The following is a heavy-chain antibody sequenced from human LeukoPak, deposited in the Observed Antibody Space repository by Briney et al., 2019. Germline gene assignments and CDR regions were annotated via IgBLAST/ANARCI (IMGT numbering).Heavy chain of an antibody. Sequence: SETLSLTCAVYGGSFSGYYWSWIRQPPGKGLEWIGEINHSGSTNHNPSLKSRVTISVDTSKNQFSLKLSSVTAADTAVYYCARAPYGSGSYHYWGQGTLVTVSS. J-gene: IGHJ4*02. CDR1: GGSFSGYY. V-gene: IGHV4-34*01. D-gene: IGHD3-10*01. CDR3: ARAPYGSGSYHY. CDR2: INHSGST.